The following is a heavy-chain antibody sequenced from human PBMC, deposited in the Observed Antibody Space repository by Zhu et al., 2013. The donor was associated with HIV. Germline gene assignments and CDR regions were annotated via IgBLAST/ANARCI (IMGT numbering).Heavy chain of an antibody. CDR2: IYYSGST. Sequence: QVQLQESGPGLVKPSETLSLTCTVSGGSVSSGSYYWGWIRQPPGKGLEWIGSIYYSGSTYYNPSLKSRVTISVDTSKNQFSLKLSSVTAADTAVYYCARVRIVVVTATDHDAFDIWGQGTMVTVSS. CDR1: GGSVSSGSYY. V-gene: IGHV4-39*07. J-gene: IGHJ3*02. D-gene: IGHD2-21*02. CDR3: ARVRIVVVTATDHDAFDI.